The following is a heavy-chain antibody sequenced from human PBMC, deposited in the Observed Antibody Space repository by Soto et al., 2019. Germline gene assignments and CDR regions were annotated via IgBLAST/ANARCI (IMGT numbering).Heavy chain of an antibody. Sequence: LRLSCAASGFTFSSYAMHWVRQAPGKGLEWVAVISYDGSNKYYADSVKGRFTISRDNSKNTLYLQMNSLRAEDTAVYYCARDYYDSSGAIDYWGQGTLVTVSS. D-gene: IGHD3-22*01. CDR3: ARDYYDSSGAIDY. V-gene: IGHV3-30-3*01. CDR1: GFTFSSYA. CDR2: ISYDGSNK. J-gene: IGHJ4*02.